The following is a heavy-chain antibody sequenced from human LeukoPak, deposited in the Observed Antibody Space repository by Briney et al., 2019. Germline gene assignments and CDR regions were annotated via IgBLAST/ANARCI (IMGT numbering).Heavy chain of an antibody. J-gene: IGHJ6*03. CDR2: SNDSGGT. D-gene: IGHD4-11*01. V-gene: IGHV4-34*08. Sequence: SETLSLTCAVYGGTFSGYYWSWIRQPPGKRLEWVGESNDSGGTNYNPSLKSRVTISADKSKNQVSLKLTSVTAADTAVYYCASYSNYGNLYYYMDVWGKGTTVTVSS. CDR3: ASYSNYGNLYYYMDV. CDR1: GGTFSGYY.